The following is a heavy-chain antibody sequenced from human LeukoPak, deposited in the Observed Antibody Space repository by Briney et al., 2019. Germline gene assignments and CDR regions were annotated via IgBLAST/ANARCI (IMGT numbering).Heavy chain of an antibody. D-gene: IGHD5-18*01. CDR2: IYYSGST. CDR1: GGSISSSYSY. V-gene: IGHV4-61*05. J-gene: IGHJ4*02. Sequence: SETLSLTCTVSGGSISSSYSYWGWIRQPPGKGLEWIGYIYYSGSTNYNPSLKSRVTISVDTSKNQFSLKLSSVTAADTAVYYCARGANGYSYGNWGQGTLVTVSS. CDR3: ARGANGYSYGN.